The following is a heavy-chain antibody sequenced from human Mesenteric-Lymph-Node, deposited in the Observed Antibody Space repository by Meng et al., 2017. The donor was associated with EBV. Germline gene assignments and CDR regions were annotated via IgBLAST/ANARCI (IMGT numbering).Heavy chain of an antibody. CDR2: INHSGST. Sequence: QVQLQQWGAGLLKPSEALSLTCAGYGGSFSGSYWSWIRQPQGKGLEWIGEINHSGSTNYNPSLKSRVTISVDTSKNQFSLKLSSVTAADTAVYYCARGRVYSYGPPFDYWGQGTLVTVSS. V-gene: IGHV4-34*01. CDR1: GGSFSGSY. J-gene: IGHJ4*02. D-gene: IGHD5-18*01. CDR3: ARGRVYSYGPPFDY.